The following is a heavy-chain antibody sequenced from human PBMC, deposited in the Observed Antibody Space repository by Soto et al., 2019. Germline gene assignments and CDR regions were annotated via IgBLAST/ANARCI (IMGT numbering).Heavy chain of an antibody. V-gene: IGHV3-23*01. CDR1: GFTFSSYA. CDR3: AKDASISNHYYGMDV. D-gene: IGHD2-21*01. CDR2: FSGSGGNT. Sequence: EVQLLESGGGLVQPGGSLRLSCAASGFTFSSYAMNWVRQAPGKGLEWVSGFSGSGGNTYYADSVKGRFTISRDNSKNTLYLQMNSLRAEDTAVYYCAKDASISNHYYGMDVWGQGPTVTVSS. J-gene: IGHJ6*02.